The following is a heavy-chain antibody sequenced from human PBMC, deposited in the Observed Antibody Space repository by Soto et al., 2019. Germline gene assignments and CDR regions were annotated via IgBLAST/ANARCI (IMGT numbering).Heavy chain of an antibody. J-gene: IGHJ5*02. D-gene: IGHD6-13*01. CDR1: GGTFSSYA. CDR3: ASWSVMSSSRYGPFDP. V-gene: IGHV1-69*05. CDR2: IIPIFGTA. Sequence: GASVKVSCKASGGTFSSYAISWVRQAPGQGLEWMGGIIPIFGTANYAQKFQGRVTITRDTSASTAYMELSSLRSEDTAVYYCASWSVMSSSRYGPFDPWGQGTLVTVSS.